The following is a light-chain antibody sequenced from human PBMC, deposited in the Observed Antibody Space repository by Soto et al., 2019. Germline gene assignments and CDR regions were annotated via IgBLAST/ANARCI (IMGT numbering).Light chain of an antibody. J-gene: IGLJ1*01. CDR3: SSYTINRTYV. V-gene: IGLV2-14*01. CDR2: EVS. CDR1: SSDVGGYNY. Sequence: QSVLTQPASVSGSPGQSITISCTETSSDVGGYNYVSWYQQNPGKAPKLMIYEVSNRPSGVSNRFSGSKSGNMASLTISGLQAEDEADYYCSSYTINRTYVFGPGTKV.